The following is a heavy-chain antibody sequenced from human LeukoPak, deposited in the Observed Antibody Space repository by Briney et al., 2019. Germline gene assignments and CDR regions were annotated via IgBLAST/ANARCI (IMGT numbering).Heavy chain of an antibody. Sequence: PSETLSLTCAVSGGSISSGGYSWSWIRQPPGKGLEWIGYIYHSGSTNYNPSLKSRVTISVDTSKNQFSLKLSSVTAADTAVYYCASSLVSKETRGYSGYDGGLFDYWGQGTLVTVSS. CDR2: IYHSGST. CDR1: GGSISSGGYS. V-gene: IGHV4-30-2*02. J-gene: IGHJ4*02. D-gene: IGHD5-12*01. CDR3: ASSLVSKETRGYSGYDGGLFDY.